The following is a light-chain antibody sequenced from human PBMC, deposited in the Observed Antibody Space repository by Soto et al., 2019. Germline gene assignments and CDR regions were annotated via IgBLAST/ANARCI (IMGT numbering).Light chain of an antibody. CDR2: DAT. CDR1: RSDNGASNS. V-gene: IGLV2-14*03. J-gene: IGLJ1*01. CDR3: ISYKNDDNFV. Sequence: QSALTQPASVSGSPGQSITISCAGTRSDNGASNSVSWYQHLPGRSPTLIIYDATNRPSGVSERFSGSKAGDTASLTISGLQADAEAAYFCISYKNDDNFVLGSGTKVT.